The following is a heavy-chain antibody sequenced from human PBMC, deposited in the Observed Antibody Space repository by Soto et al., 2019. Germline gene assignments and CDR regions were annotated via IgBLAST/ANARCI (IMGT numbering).Heavy chain of an antibody. CDR2: ISAYNGNT. J-gene: IGHJ6*02. V-gene: IGHV1-18*01. CDR3: ARARRCSSTSCSVYYYYGMDV. CDR1: GYTFTSYG. Sequence: ASGKVSCKASGYTFTSYGISWVRQAPGQGLEWMGWISAYNGNTNYAQKLQGRVTMTTDTSTSTAYMELRSLRSDDTAVYYCARARRCSSTSCSVYYYYGMDVWGQGTTVTVSS. D-gene: IGHD2-2*01.